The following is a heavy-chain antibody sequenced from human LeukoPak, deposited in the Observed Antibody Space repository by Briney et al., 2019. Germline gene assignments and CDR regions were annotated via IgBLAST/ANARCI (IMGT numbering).Heavy chain of an antibody. D-gene: IGHD6-19*01. Sequence: GGSLRLSCAASGFTFSSYAMSWVRQAPGKGLEWVSAISGSGGSTYYADSVKGRFTISRDNAKNSLYLQMNSLRAEDTAVYYCARVSYSSGWYGGAYFDYWGQGTLVTVSS. CDR3: ARVSYSSGWYGGAYFDY. V-gene: IGHV3-23*01. J-gene: IGHJ4*02. CDR2: ISGSGGST. CDR1: GFTFSSYA.